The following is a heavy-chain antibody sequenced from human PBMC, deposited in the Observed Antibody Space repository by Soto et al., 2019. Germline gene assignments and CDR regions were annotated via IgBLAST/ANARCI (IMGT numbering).Heavy chain of an antibody. V-gene: IGHV3-64*01. CDR2: ISSNGVGT. D-gene: IGHD6-6*01. CDR3: ARRARPDFYYMDV. J-gene: IGHJ6*03. CDR1: GFTLSGYA. Sequence: EVQLAESGGGLAQPGGSLRLSCAASGFTLSGYAMDWVRQAPGKGLEYVSGISSNGVGTYYANSVQGRFTISRDNSKNSVYLQMGSLSPEDMAVYYCARRARPDFYYMDVWVKGTTVTVSS.